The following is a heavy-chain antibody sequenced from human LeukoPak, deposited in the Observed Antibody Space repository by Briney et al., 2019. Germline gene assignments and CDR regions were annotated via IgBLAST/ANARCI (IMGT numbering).Heavy chain of an antibody. CDR2: IRYDGSNK. D-gene: IGHD3-22*01. CDR1: GFTFSYYG. Sequence: GGSLRLSCAASGFTFSYYGMHWVRQAPGKGLEWVAFIRYDGSNKYYADSVKGRFTISRDNSKNTLYLQMNSLRAEDTAVYYCAKTPYYDSSGFDSGSEYFQHWGQGTLVTVSS. V-gene: IGHV3-30*02. CDR3: AKTPYYDSSGFDSGSEYFQH. J-gene: IGHJ1*01.